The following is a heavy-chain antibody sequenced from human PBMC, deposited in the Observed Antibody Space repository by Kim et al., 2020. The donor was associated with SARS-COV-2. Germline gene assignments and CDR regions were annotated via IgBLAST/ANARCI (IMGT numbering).Heavy chain of an antibody. J-gene: IGHJ4*02. CDR2: FDPEDGET. V-gene: IGHV1-24*01. CDR3: ATGKSYYDSSGYYPLDY. Sequence: ASVKVSCKVSGYTLTELSMHWVRQAPGKGLEWMGGFDPEDGETIYAQKFQGRVTMTEDTSTDTAYMELSSLRSEDTAVYYCATGKSYYDSSGYYPLDYWGQGTLVTVSS. CDR1: GYTLTELS. D-gene: IGHD3-22*01.